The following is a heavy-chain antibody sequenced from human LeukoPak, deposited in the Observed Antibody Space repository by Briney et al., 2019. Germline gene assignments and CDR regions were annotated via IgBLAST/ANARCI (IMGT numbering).Heavy chain of an antibody. CDR2: IYHSGST. V-gene: IGHV4-30-2*01. Sequence: ASETLSLTCAVSGGSISSGGYSWSWIRQPPGKGLEWIGYIYHSGSTYYNPSLKSRVTISVDRSKNQFSLKLSSVTAADTAVYYCARMRTGTAGYFDYWGQGTLVTVSS. J-gene: IGHJ4*02. D-gene: IGHD1-1*01. CDR1: GGSISSGGYS. CDR3: ARMRTGTAGYFDY.